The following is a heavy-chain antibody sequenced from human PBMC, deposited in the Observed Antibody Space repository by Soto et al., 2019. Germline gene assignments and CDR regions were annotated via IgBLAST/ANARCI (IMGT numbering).Heavy chain of an antibody. CDR3: ARGPSRLLMGDSFA. CDR2: ISHSGST. CDR1: GGSFSVHY. Sequence: LSLTRAVYGGSFSVHYWSWIRQPPGKGLEWIGEISHSGSTTYNPSLESRVAISVDTSMNQFSLKLNSVTAADTAVYYCARGPSRLLMGDSFAWGQGTLVTVSS. J-gene: IGHJ5*02. V-gene: IGHV4-34*01. D-gene: IGHD2-8*01.